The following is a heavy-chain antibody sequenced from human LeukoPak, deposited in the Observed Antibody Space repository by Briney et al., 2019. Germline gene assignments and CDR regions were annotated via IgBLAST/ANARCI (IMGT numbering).Heavy chain of an antibody. Sequence: TSETLSLTCTVSGGSISSSSYYWGWIRQPPGKGLEWIGSIYYSGSTYYNPSLKSRVTISVDTSKNQFSLKLSSVTAADTAVYYCARGPLDVAFDIWGQGTMVTVSS. D-gene: IGHD5-24*01. J-gene: IGHJ3*02. CDR3: ARGPLDVAFDI. CDR2: IYYSGST. V-gene: IGHV4-39*07. CDR1: GGSISSSSYY.